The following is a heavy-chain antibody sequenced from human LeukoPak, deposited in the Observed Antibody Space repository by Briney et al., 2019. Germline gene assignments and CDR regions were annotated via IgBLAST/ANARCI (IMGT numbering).Heavy chain of an antibody. J-gene: IGHJ4*02. Sequence: GGSLRLSCAASGFNFDDYTMHWVRQAPGKGLEWVSLITWTGGNTYYADSVKGRFTISRDNFKRSLYLQMNSLRTEGTALYYCVKGPTHSANWYAALDYWGQGTLVTVSS. CDR3: VKGPTHSANWYAALDY. CDR1: GFNFDDYT. D-gene: IGHD6-13*01. CDR2: ITWTGGNT. V-gene: IGHV3-43*01.